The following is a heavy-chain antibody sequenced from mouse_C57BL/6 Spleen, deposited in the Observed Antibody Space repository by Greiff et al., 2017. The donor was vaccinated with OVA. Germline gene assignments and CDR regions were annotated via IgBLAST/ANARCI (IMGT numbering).Heavy chain of an antibody. Sequence: VQLQQSGAELVRPGASVTLSCKASGYTFTDYEMHWVKQTPVHGLEWIGAIDPETGGTAYNQKFKGKAILTADKSSSTAYMELRSLTSEDSAVYYCTRGGYDYDGFAYWGQGTLVTVSA. CDR3: TRGGYDYDGFAY. CDR2: IDPETGGT. D-gene: IGHD2-4*01. CDR1: GYTFTDYE. J-gene: IGHJ3*01. V-gene: IGHV1-15*01.